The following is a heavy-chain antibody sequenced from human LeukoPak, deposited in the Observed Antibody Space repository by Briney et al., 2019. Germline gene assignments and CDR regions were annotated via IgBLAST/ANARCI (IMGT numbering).Heavy chain of an antibody. CDR2: IYYSGST. V-gene: IGHV4-39*07. D-gene: IGHD3-10*01. CDR3: ARSLVDGSATYYMDV. J-gene: IGHJ6*03. CDR1: GGSISSSSYY. Sequence: SETLSLTCTVSGGSISSSSYYWGWIRQPPGKGLEWIGSIYYSGSTYYNPSLKSRVTISVDTSKNQFSLKLSSVTAADTAVYYCARSLVDGSATYYMDVWGKGTTVTVSS.